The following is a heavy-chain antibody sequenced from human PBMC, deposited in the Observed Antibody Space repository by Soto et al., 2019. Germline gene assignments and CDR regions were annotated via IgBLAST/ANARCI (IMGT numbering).Heavy chain of an antibody. J-gene: IGHJ4*02. D-gene: IGHD6-19*01. V-gene: IGHV3-7*03. CDR1: GFTLSSSF. Sequence: GGSLRLSCVASGFTLSSSFMGWVRQAPGKGLEWVANINQDGGGTYYVDSVEGRFTISRDNAKDSLYLQMKSLRGEDTAVYYCARYFRGSGRYFFDYWGQGTLVTVSS. CDR2: INQDGGGT. CDR3: ARYFRGSGRYFFDY.